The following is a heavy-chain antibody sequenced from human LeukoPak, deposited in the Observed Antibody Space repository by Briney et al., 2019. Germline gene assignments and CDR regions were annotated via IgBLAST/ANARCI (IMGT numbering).Heavy chain of an antibody. J-gene: IGHJ4*02. CDR1: GFTFSRYT. CDR2: ISDRGHRT. D-gene: IGHD1-26*01. V-gene: IGHV3-23*01. Sequence: GGSLRLSCAASGFTFSRYTMTLVRQAPGKGLERVSGISDRGHRTYYADSVKGRFTISRDNSKNTLYLQMNSLRAEETAVYYCAKEFRAVWSFDYWGQGTLVTVSS. CDR3: AKEFRAVWSFDY.